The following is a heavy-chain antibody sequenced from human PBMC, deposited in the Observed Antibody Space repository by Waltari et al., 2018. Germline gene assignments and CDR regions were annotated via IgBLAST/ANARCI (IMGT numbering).Heavy chain of an antibody. J-gene: IGHJ4*02. CDR2: VHHSGKT. V-gene: IGHV4-4*02. CDR1: GDSISGNYW. Sequence: GTLSLTCAVSGDSISGNYWWSWVRQSPEKGLEWIGQVHHSGKTHYNPSLQSRVTISVDKPKNQFSLNLNSVTAADTAIYYCAGDRAIGLFFDYWGRGTLVTVSS. D-gene: IGHD2-2*01. CDR3: AGDRAIGLFFDY.